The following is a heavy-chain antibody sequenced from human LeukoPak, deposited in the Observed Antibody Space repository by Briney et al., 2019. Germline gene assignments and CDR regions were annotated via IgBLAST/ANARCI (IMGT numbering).Heavy chain of an antibody. V-gene: IGHV3-33*01. CDR3: ARDVGGDRSAFDI. D-gene: IGHD2-21*01. CDR2: IWYDVSNK. CDR1: GFTFSRYG. J-gene: IGHJ3*02. Sequence: PGGPLRLSCAASGFTFSRYGMHWVRQAPGKGLEWLAVIWYDVSNKYYADSVKGRFTISRDNFNNTLYLQMNSLRAEDTAVYYCARDVGGDRSAFDIWGQGTKVTVSS.